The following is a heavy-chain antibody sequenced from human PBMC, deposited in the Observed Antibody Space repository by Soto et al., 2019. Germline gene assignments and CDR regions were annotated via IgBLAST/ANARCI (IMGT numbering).Heavy chain of an antibody. J-gene: IGHJ4*02. CDR3: ASGFPEYVSSDSYIDY. Sequence: QTLSLTCAISGDSVCGNNAAWNWIRQSPSRGLEWLGRTYYRSKWYNDYAVSVKSRITVAPDTSKNQFSLHLNSVTPEDTAGYYCASGFPEYVSSDSYIDYWGQGALVTVPS. CDR2: TYYRSKWYN. V-gene: IGHV6-1*01. D-gene: IGHD6-19*01. CDR1: GDSVCGNNAA.